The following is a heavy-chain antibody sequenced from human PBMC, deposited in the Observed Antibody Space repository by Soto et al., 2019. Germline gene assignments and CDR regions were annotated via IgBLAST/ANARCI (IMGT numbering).Heavy chain of an antibody. J-gene: IGHJ4*02. V-gene: IGHV3-33*01. D-gene: IGHD3-10*01. CDR1: GFTFSSYG. CDR2: IWYDGSNK. CDR3: ARSPKLLWFGELSVYFDY. Sequence: GGSLRLSCAASGFTFSSYGMHWVRQAPGKGLEWVAVIWYDGSNKYYADSVKGRFTISRDNSKNTLYLQMNSLRAEDTAVYYCARSPKLLWFGELSVYFDYWGQGTLVTVSS.